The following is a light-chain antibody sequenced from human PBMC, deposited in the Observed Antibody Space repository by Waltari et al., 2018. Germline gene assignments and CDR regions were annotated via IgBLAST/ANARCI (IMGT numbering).Light chain of an antibody. Sequence: QSALTQPASVSGSPGQSITISCTGTSNDVGCYNYVSWYQQHPGKPPNLSVYEGSYRPSGICKRFSGSKAGNAASLTISGLQADDEADYYCSSDTRIDTLMFGGGTKVTVL. V-gene: IGLV2-14*01. J-gene: IGLJ3*02. CDR2: EGS. CDR3: SSDTRIDTLM. CDR1: SNDVGCYNY.